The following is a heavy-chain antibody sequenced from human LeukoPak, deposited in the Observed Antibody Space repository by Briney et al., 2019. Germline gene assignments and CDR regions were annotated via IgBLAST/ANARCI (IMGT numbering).Heavy chain of an antibody. CDR3: AKTPLVGATRVDWFDP. V-gene: IGHV3-23*01. J-gene: IGHJ5*02. Sequence: QTGGSLRLSCAASGFTFSSYAMSWVRQAPGKGLEWVSAISGSGGSTYYADSVKGRFTTSRDNSKNTLYLQMNSLRAEDTAVYYCAKTPLVGATRVDWFDPWGQGTLVTVSS. D-gene: IGHD1-26*01. CDR1: GFTFSSYA. CDR2: ISGSGGST.